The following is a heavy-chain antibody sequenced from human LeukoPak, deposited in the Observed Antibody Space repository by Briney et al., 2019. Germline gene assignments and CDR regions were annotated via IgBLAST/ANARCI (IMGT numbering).Heavy chain of an antibody. J-gene: IGHJ6*03. Sequence: PGGSLRLSCAASGFTFSSYAMSWVRQAPGKGLEWVSAISGSGGSTYYADSVKGRFTISRDNSKNTLYLQMNGLRAEDTAVYYCASCRLGYCSGGSCYDGYYMDVWGKGTTVTVSS. CDR2: ISGSGGST. CDR1: GFTFSSYA. V-gene: IGHV3-23*01. D-gene: IGHD2-15*01. CDR3: ASCRLGYCSGGSCYDGYYMDV.